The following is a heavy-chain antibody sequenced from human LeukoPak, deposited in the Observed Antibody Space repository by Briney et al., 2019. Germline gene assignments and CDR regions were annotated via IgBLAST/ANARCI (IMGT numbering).Heavy chain of an antibody. V-gene: IGHV3-73*01. CDR2: IRSKANSSAN. Sequence: GGSLRLSCAASGFTFSGSAMHWVRQASGKGLEWVGRIRSKANSSANAYAASVKGRFTISRDDSKNTAYLQMNSLKTEDTAVYYCTGSGPLYDYWGQGALVTVSS. CDR3: TGSGPLYDY. CDR1: GFTFSGSA. D-gene: IGHD3-3*01. J-gene: IGHJ4*02.